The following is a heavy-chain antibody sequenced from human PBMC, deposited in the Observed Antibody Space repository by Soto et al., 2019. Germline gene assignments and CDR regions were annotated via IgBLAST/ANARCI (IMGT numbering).Heavy chain of an antibody. D-gene: IGHD2-15*01. J-gene: IGHJ3*02. Sequence: QVQLVQSGPEVKRPGSSVKVSCKASGGTFSNYAITWVRQAPGQGLEYMGGSIPEFGTANYAQKFQDRASLIAVSARRTAYMAFPALIFEETAVYYFARSLLSSFDNSGASYEAALNIWGQGTLVTVS. CDR1: GGTFSNYA. CDR2: SIPEFGTA. CDR3: ARSLLSSFDNSGASYEAALNI. V-gene: IGHV1-69*06.